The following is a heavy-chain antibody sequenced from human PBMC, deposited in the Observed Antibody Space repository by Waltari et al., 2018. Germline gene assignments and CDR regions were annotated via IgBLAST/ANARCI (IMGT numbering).Heavy chain of an antibody. CDR2: INPHSGAT. CDR3: AREGDYGSYFEF. J-gene: IGHJ4*02. CDR1: GYTFNAFY. D-gene: IGHD4-17*01. V-gene: IGHV1-2*02. Sequence: QAHLVLSGAELKKPGASVKVSCKASGYTFNAFYRHWVRQAPGQGPEWLGWINPHSGATRYARQFQGRVTLTADRAIDTAYMELNSLKSDDTAMYYCAREGDYGSYFEFGGQGTLVTVSS.